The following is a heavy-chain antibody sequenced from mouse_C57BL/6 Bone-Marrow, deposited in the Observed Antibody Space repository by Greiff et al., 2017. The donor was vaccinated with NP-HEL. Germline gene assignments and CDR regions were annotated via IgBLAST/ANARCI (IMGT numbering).Heavy chain of an antibody. CDR1: GYTFTSYW. CDR3: ARLRRDYYAMDY. CDR2: IHPNSGSP. J-gene: IGHJ4*01. V-gene: IGHV1-64*01. Sequence: QVQLQQPGAELVKPGASVKLSCKASGYTFTSYWMHWVKQRPGQGLEWIGMIHPNSGSPNSNEKFKSKATLTVDKSSRTAYMQLISLTSEDSAVYYCARLRRDYYAMDYWGQGTSGTVSS. D-gene: IGHD2-12*01.